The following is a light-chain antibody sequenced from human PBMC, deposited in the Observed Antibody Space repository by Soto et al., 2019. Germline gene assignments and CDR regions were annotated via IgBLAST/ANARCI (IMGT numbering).Light chain of an antibody. V-gene: IGKV3D-11*02. CDR1: QSVTTN. Sequence: VVMTQSPATLSVSPGERATLSXRASQSVTTNLAWYQHKPGQAPRXXIYDASNRATGIPARFSGSGAVTDFTLTISSLEPDDFAVYYCQQRADWPITFGQGTRLEIK. J-gene: IGKJ5*01. CDR2: DAS. CDR3: QQRADWPIT.